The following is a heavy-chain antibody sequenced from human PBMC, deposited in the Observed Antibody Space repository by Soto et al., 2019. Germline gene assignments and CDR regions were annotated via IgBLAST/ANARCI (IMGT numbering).Heavy chain of an antibody. CDR3: AKGGYGSGTYYTDY. Sequence: EVQLLESGGGLVQPGGSLRLSCAASGFTFSSYAMNWVRQAPGKGLEWVSSISASGGYTYYADSVKGRFTISRDNSKNTLFLQMHSLRAEDTAVYYCAKGGYGSGTYYTDYWGQGTLVTVSS. CDR2: ISASGGYT. V-gene: IGHV3-23*01. D-gene: IGHD3-10*01. J-gene: IGHJ4*02. CDR1: GFTFSSYA.